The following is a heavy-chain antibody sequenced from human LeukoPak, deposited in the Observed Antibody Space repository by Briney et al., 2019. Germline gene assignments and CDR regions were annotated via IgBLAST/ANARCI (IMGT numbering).Heavy chain of an antibody. D-gene: IGHD3-9*01. V-gene: IGHV5-51*01. CDR1: GYSFTSYW. CDR3: ARGILTGYSHTDY. J-gene: IGHJ4*02. CDR2: IYPGDSDT. Sequence: RGESLKISCKGSGYSFTSYWIGWVRQMPGKGLEWMGIIYPGDSDTRYSPSFQGQVTISADKSISTAYLQWSSLKASGTAMYYCARGILTGYSHTDYWGQGTLVTVSS.